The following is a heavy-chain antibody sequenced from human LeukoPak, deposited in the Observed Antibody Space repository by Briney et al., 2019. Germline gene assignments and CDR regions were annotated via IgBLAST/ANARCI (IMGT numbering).Heavy chain of an antibody. D-gene: IGHD2-21*01. CDR2: ISTDGSNR. CDR3: ARLSYWVFEI. Sequence: PGGSLRLSCAASGFTFSNYGLHWVRQAPGKGLEWVAPISTDGSNRNYADSVKGRFTISRDNSRNTPYLQMSSLRAEDTAVYFCARLSYWVFEIWGQGTMVTVSS. CDR1: GFTFSNYG. V-gene: IGHV3-30*03. J-gene: IGHJ3*02.